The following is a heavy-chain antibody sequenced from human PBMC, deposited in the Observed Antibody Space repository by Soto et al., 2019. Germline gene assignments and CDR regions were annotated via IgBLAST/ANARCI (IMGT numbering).Heavy chain of an antibody. Sequence: QVELEESGPGLVKPSQTLSLTCSVYGASISNGDCYWSWIRQPPGKGLEWIGYIYYSGRSDCSPSLKSRVTLSVDRAKNQFSLILNSVTAADTAVYYCARVNLVGAAYPFDDWGQGTLVTVSS. CDR1: GASISNGDCY. J-gene: IGHJ4*02. CDR3: ARVNLVGAAYPFDD. CDR2: IYYSGRS. D-gene: IGHD1-26*01. V-gene: IGHV4-30-4*01.